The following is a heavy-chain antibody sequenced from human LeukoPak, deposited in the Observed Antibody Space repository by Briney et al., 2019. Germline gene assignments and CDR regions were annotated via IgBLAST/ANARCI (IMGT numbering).Heavy chain of an antibody. D-gene: IGHD3-16*01. CDR3: ARVGDYYYYYMDV. CDR2: IYYSGST. J-gene: IGHJ6*03. Sequence: SETLSLTCTVSGGSISSHYWSWIRQPPGRGLEWIGYIYYSGSTNYNPSLKSRVTISVDTSKNQFSLKLSSVTAADTAVYYCARVGDYYYYYMDVWGKGTTVTVS. CDR1: GGSISSHY. V-gene: IGHV4-59*11.